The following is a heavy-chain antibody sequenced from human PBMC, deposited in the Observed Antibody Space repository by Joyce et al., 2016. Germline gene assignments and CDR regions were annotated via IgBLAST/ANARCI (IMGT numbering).Heavy chain of an antibody. Sequence: EVQLVESGGGLIQPGGSLRLSCAASGFTVSSNYMSWVRQAPGKGREWVSVIFSGGTTYFADSVKGRLTISRDTSKNTLFLQMNSLRAEDTAIYYCASSTYWGQGTLVTVSS. CDR1: GFTVSSNY. CDR3: ASSTY. V-gene: IGHV3-53*01. J-gene: IGHJ4*02. CDR2: IFSGGTT.